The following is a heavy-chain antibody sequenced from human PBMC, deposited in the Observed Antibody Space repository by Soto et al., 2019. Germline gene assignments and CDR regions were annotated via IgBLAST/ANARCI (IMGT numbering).Heavy chain of an antibody. Sequence: QVQLQESGPGLVKPSQTLSLTCAVSGGSIRSDGSYWTWIRQLPGGRLEWIGYMDYRGSTAYNPSIESRASISVDSSENQFSLRLTSVTAADTAVYYCARRAGNRRGYPIDSWGQGTLVTVSS. CDR3: ARRAGNRRGYPIDS. CDR2: MDYRGST. V-gene: IGHV4-31*11. D-gene: IGHD5-18*01. CDR1: GGSIRSDGSY. J-gene: IGHJ4*02.